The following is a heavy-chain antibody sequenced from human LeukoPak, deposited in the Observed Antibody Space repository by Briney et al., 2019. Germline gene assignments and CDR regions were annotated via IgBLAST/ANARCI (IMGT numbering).Heavy chain of an antibody. D-gene: IGHD5-18*01. CDR2: TYYRSKWYN. CDR1: GDSVSSNSAA. V-gene: IGHV6-1*01. Sequence: SQTLSLTCAISGDSVSSNSAAWNWIRQSPSRGLEWLGRTYYRSKWYNDYAVSVKSRITINPDTSKNQFSLQLNSVTPGDTAVYYCARVPDTAMATDYFDYWGQGTLVTVSS. CDR3: ARVPDTAMATDYFDY. J-gene: IGHJ4*02.